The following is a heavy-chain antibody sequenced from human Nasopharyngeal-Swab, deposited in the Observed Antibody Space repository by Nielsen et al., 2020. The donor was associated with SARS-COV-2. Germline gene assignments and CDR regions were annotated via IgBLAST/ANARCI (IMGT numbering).Heavy chain of an antibody. V-gene: IGHV1-2*02. CDR2: INPNSGGT. Sequence: ASVKVSCKASGYTFTGYYMHWVRQAPGQGLEWMGWINPNSGGTNYAQKFQGRVTMTRGTSISTAYMELSRLRSDDTAVYYCARDMDIVVVPAAIGPTYYYGMDVWGQGTTVTVSS. CDR1: GYTFTGYY. D-gene: IGHD2-2*02. J-gene: IGHJ6*02. CDR3: ARDMDIVVVPAAIGPTYYYGMDV.